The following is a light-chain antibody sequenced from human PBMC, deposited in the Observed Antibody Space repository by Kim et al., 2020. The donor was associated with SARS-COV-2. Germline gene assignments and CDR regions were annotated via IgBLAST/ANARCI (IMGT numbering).Light chain of an antibody. V-gene: IGKV3-15*01. CDR1: QSVSSN. J-gene: IGKJ1*01. CDR3: QQYNNWPPT. Sequence: EIVMTQSPATLSVSPGERATLSCRAGQSVSSNLAWYQQKPGPAPRLLIYGASTRATGIPARFSGSGSGTEFTLTISRLQSEDFAVYYCQQYNNWPPTFGQGTKVDIK. CDR2: GAS.